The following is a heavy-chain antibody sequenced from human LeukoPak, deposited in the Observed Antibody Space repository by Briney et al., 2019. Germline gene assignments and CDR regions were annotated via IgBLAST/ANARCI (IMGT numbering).Heavy chain of an antibody. V-gene: IGHV3-30*03. Sequence: LGGSPRLSCAASRFTFSTYGMHWVRQAPGKGLEWVAVISYDGSTKYYADSVKDRFTISRDNSKNTLYLQMNSLRAEDTAMYYCCTSGSFYRIDYWGQGTLVTVSS. CDR2: ISYDGSTK. D-gene: IGHD3-10*01. CDR1: RFTFSTYG. CDR3: CTSGSFYRIDY. J-gene: IGHJ4*02.